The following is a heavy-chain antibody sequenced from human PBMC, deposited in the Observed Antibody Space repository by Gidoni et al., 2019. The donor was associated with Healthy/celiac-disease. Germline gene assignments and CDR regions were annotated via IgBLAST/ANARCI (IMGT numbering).Heavy chain of an antibody. Sequence: EVQLLESGGGLVQPGGSLRLSCAASGFTFSSYAMSWVRQAPGKWLEWFSAISGSGGSTYYADSVKGRFTISRDNSKNTLYLQMNSLRAEDTAVYYCAKDLARIAAAGTYWGQGTLVTVSS. CDR1: GFTFSSYA. V-gene: IGHV3-23*01. D-gene: IGHD6-13*01. CDR3: AKDLARIAAAGTY. J-gene: IGHJ4*02. CDR2: ISGSGGST.